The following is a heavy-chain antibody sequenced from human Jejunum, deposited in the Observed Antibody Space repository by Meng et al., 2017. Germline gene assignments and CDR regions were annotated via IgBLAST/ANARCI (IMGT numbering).Heavy chain of an antibody. CDR3: ARGRFTTGWAYNWYDP. V-gene: IGHV3-48*03. CDR2: ITAAGTTV. D-gene: IGHD3-16*02. Sequence: GGSLRLSCAASGFTFRDHEMAWVRQPPGNGLEWISYITAAGTTVFYADSVRGRFTVSRDNAKNSLYLQMNSLRGEDTAIYYCARGRFTTGWAYNWYDPWGQGTLVTVSS. J-gene: IGHJ5*02. CDR1: GFTFRDHE.